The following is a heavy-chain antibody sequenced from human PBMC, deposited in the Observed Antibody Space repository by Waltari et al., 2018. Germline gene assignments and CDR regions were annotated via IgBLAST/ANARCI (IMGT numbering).Heavy chain of an antibody. D-gene: IGHD6-13*01. CDR1: GSTFTSSA. V-gene: IGHV1-18*01. CDR2: ISGYNGNT. Sequence: QVQLVQSGAEVKKPGASLKVSCKASGSTFTSSAVGWVRAAPGQRLEWMRWISGYNGNTNYAQKLKGRVTMTADTSTSKAYMELRSLRADDTAVYYCAREAQGSKYSSSEVDYWGQGTLVTVSS. CDR3: AREAQGSKYSSSEVDY. J-gene: IGHJ4*02.